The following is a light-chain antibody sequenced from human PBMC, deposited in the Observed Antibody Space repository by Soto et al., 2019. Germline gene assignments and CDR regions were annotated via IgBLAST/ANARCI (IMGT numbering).Light chain of an antibody. J-gene: IGLJ3*02. CDR1: SSDVGGYNY. CDR2: DVS. V-gene: IGLV2-11*01. CDR3: CSYAGSYTV. Sequence: QSVLTQPRSVSGSPGQSVTISCTGTSSDVGGYNYVSWYQQHPGKAPKLMIYDVSKRPSGVHDRFSGSKSGNTASLTISGLQAEDEADYYCCSYAGSYTVFGGGTKLTVL.